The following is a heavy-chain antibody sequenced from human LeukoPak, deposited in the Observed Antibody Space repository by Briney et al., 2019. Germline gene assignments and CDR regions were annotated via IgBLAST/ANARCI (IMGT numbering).Heavy chain of an antibody. V-gene: IGHV4-34*01. CDR2: INHSGST. J-gene: IGHJ6*02. CDR3: ARGRIFGVAPYGMDV. Sequence: SETLSLTCAVYGGSFSGYYWSWIRQPPGKELEWIGEINHSGSTNYNPSLKSRVTISVDTSKNQFSLKLSSVTAADTAVYYCARGRIFGVAPYGMDVWGQGTTVTVSS. D-gene: IGHD3-3*02. CDR1: GGSFSGYY.